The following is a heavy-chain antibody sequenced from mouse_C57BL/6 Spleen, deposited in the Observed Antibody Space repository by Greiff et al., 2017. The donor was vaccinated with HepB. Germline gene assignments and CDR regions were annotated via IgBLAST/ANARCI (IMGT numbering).Heavy chain of an antibody. CDR2: INPGSGGT. V-gene: IGHV1-54*01. CDR1: GYAFTNYL. D-gene: IGHD2-2*01. J-gene: IGHJ3*01. CDR3: ARSFGYGLAY. Sequence: QVQLQQSGAELVRPGTSVKVSCKASGYAFTNYLIEWVKQRPGQGLEWIGVINPGSGGTNYNEKFKGKATLTADKSSSTAYMQLSSLTSEDSAVYFCARSFGYGLAYWGQGTLVTVSA.